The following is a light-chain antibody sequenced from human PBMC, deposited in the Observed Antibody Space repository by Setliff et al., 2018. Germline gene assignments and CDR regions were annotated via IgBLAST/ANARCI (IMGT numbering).Light chain of an antibody. CDR2: DNN. CDR3: ATWDFSPRGVV. CDR1: SSNIGSSY. J-gene: IGLJ2*01. Sequence: QSVLTQPPSVSAAPRQKVTISCSGSSSNIGSSYVSWYQQVPGTAPKLLIYDNNKRPSGIPDRFSGSKSGASGTLGITGLQTGNEAEYYCATWDFSPRGVVFGGGTKVTVL. V-gene: IGLV1-51*01.